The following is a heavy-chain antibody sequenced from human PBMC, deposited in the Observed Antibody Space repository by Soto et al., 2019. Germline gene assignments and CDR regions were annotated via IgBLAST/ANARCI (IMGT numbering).Heavy chain of an antibody. D-gene: IGHD2-15*01. CDR3: ARASRWRYCSGGSCLTHYYYYMDV. Sequence: SETLSLTCAVYGGSFSGYYWSWIRQPPGKGLEWIGEINHSGNTNYNPSLKSRVTISEDTSKNQFSLKLSSVTAADTAVYYCARASRWRYCSGGSCLTHYYYYMDVWGKGTTVTVSS. V-gene: IGHV4-34*01. CDR2: INHSGNT. CDR1: GGSFSGYY. J-gene: IGHJ6*03.